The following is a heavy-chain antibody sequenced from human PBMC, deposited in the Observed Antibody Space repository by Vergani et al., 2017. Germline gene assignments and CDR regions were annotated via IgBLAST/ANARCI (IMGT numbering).Heavy chain of an antibody. Sequence: QITLKESGPTLVKPTQTLTLTCTFSGFSPNTRGVSVAWIRQPPGKALDWLALIYWNDDQHYSPSLNNRVTITKDTSKNQVVLTMTNMEYVDTGTYYCVYRKTGCETTGCCYPFYYCDYMDVWGKGTTVTVSS. CDR2: IYWNDDQ. CDR3: VYRKTGCETTGCCYPFYYCDYMDV. V-gene: IGHV2-5*04. CDR1: GFSPNTRGVS. D-gene: IGHD1-7*01. J-gene: IGHJ6*03.